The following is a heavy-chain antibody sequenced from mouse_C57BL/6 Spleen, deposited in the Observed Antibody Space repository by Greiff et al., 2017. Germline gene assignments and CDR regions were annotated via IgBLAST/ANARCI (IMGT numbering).Heavy chain of an antibody. Sequence: VQLKQPGAELVKPGASVKLSCKASGYTFTSYWMHWVKQRPGQGLEWIGMIHPNSGSTNYTEKFKSKATLTVDKSSSTAYMQHSSLTSEDSAVYYCARSSLSWFAYWGQGTLVTVSA. CDR2: IHPNSGST. D-gene: IGHD6-1*01. J-gene: IGHJ3*01. CDR1: GYTFTSYW. V-gene: IGHV1-64*01. CDR3: ARSSLSWFAY.